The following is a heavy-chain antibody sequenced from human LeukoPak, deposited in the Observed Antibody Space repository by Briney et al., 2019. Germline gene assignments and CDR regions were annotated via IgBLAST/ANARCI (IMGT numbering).Heavy chain of an antibody. Sequence: ASVKVSCKASGYTFTTYDFSWVRQAPGQGLEWMGWISTYNGHTNYAQKFQGRVTMTTDTSTSTAYMELRSLRSDDTAVYYCARVSPRQSFDAFDIWGQGTMVTVSS. CDR2: ISTYNGHT. J-gene: IGHJ3*02. CDR1: GYTFTTYD. V-gene: IGHV1-18*01. CDR3: ARVSPRQSFDAFDI. D-gene: IGHD1-26*01.